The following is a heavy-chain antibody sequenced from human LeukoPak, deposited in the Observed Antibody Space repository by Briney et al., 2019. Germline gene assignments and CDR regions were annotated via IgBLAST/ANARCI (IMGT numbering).Heavy chain of an antibody. CDR1: GGTFSSYA. CDR3: ARDPGRYCSSTSCSY. V-gene: IGHV1-69*04. CDR2: IIPILGIA. Sequence: SVKVSCKASGGTFSSYAISWVRQAPGQGLEWMGRIIPILGIANYAQKFQGRVTITADKSTSTAYMGLSSLRSEDTAVYYCARDPGRYCSSTSCSYWGQGTLVTVSS. J-gene: IGHJ4*02. D-gene: IGHD2-2*01.